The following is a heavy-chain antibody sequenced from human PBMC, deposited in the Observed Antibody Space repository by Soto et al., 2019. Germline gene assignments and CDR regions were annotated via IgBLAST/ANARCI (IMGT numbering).Heavy chain of an antibody. Sequence: GGSLRLSCAASGFTFSSYGMHWVRQAPGKGLEWVAVISYDGSNKYYADSVKGRFTISRDNSKNTLYLQMNSLRAEDTAVYYCAKLSGQSPYDFWSGSSPIDYWGQGTLVTVSS. J-gene: IGHJ4*02. CDR1: GFTFSSYG. CDR3: AKLSGQSPYDFWSGSSPIDY. CDR2: ISYDGSNK. D-gene: IGHD3-3*01. V-gene: IGHV3-30*18.